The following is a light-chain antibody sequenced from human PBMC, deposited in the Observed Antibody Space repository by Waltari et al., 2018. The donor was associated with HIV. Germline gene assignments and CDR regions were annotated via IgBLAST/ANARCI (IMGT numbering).Light chain of an antibody. CDR1: SSDIGRFDY. Sequence: SALTQPASVSGSPGQSITISCLGASSDIGRFDYVSCYQQHPDKSPKLILYYVTYRPSGVSGRFSGSRSGSMASLTTSGLPPEDEADYFCCSYSDSGTILFGGGTRVTV. CDR3: CSYSDSGTIL. CDR2: YVT. J-gene: IGLJ2*01. V-gene: IGLV2-14*03.